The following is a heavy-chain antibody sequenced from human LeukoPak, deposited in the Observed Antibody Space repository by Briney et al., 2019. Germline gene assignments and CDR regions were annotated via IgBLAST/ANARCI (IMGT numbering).Heavy chain of an antibody. CDR1: GYTFTSYG. CDR2: ITPILGTA. V-gene: IGHV1-69*10. J-gene: IGHJ3*02. D-gene: IGHD4-23*01. Sequence: ASVKVSCKASGYTFTSYGISWVRQAPGQGLEWMGGITPILGTANYAQKFQGRVTINADQSTSTAYMELSSLRSEDTAVYYCARSLIDYGGSYDAFDIWGQGTMVTISS. CDR3: ARSLIDYGGSYDAFDI.